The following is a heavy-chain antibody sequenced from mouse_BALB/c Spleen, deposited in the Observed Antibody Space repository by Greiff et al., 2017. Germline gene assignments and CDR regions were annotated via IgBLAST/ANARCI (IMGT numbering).Heavy chain of an antibody. CDR3: ARDDYYGSSYWFAY. CDR2: INPYNDGT. J-gene: IGHJ3*01. V-gene: IGHV1-14*01. D-gene: IGHD1-1*01. Sequence: VQLKQPGPELVKPGASVKMSCKASGYTFTSYVMHWVKQKPGQGLEWIGYINPYNDGTKYNEKFKGKATLTSDKSSSTAYMELSSLTSEDSAVYYCARDDYYGSSYWFAYWGQGTLVTVSA. CDR1: GYTFTSYV.